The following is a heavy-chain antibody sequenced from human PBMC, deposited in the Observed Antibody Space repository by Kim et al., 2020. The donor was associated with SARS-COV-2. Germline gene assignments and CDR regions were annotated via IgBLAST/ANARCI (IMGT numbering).Heavy chain of an antibody. D-gene: IGHD6-19*01. CDR1: GFSFNEHY. V-gene: IGHV1-2*02. CDR3: ARDKSQFSGWTLRVMDY. J-gene: IGHJ4*02. CDR2: IYPGSGGT. Sequence: ASVKVSCKASGFSFNEHYIHWVRQAPGQGLEWMGWIYPGSGGTNFAQKFQGRVTVTRDSSITTTYMELSSLTSDDTAIYYCARDKSQFSGWTLRVMDYWGQGTLVTVSS.